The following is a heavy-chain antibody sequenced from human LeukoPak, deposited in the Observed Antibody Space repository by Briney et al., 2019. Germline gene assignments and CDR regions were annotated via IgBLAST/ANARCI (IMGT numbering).Heavy chain of an antibody. V-gene: IGHV4-34*01. CDR1: GGSFSGYY. J-gene: IGHJ3*02. CDR3: ARELYQLLWHGAFDI. CDR2: INHSGST. D-gene: IGHD2-2*01. Sequence: SETLSLTCAVYGGSFSGYYWSWIRQPPGKGLEWIGEINHSGSTSYNPSLKSRVTISVDTSKNQFSLKLSSVTAADTAVYYCARELYQLLWHGAFDIWGQGTMVTVSS.